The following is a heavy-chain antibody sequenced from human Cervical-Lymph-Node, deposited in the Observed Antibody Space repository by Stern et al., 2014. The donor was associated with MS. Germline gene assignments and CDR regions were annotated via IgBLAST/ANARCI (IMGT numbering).Heavy chain of an antibody. V-gene: IGHV3-33*01. D-gene: IGHD1-26*01. J-gene: IGHJ6*02. CDR1: GFTFSSYG. CDR2: IWYDGSNK. CDR3: ARDCKLRYYYYGMDV. Sequence: VQLVQSGGGVVQPGRSLRLPCAASGFTFSSYGMHWVRQAPGKGLEWVAVIWYDGSNKYYADSVKGRFTISRDNSKNTLYLQMNSLRAEDTAVYYCARDCKLRYYYYGMDVWGQGTTVTVSS.